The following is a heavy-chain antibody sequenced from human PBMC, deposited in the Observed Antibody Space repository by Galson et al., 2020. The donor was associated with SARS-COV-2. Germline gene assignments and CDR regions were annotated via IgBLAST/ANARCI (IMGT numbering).Heavy chain of an antibody. D-gene: IGHD3-16*01. Sequence: GEYLKISCQGSGYSFTSYWISWVHQMPGKGLEWMGRIDPSHSYTNYSPSFQGHVTISADQSINTAYLQWSSLKASDTARYYCARHVWGSPFGAFDIWGQGTMVTVS. V-gene: IGHV5-10-1*01. CDR2: IDPSHSYT. J-gene: IGHJ3*02. CDR3: ARHVWGSPFGAFDI. CDR1: GYSFTSYW.